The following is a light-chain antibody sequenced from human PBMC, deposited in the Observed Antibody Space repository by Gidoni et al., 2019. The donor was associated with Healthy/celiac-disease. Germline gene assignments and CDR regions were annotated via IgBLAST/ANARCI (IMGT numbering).Light chain of an antibody. V-gene: IGKV1-5*03. CDR3: QQYNSYSLT. Sequence: DIQMTLSPSTLSASVGDRVTITCRASQSISSWLAWYQQKPGKAPKLLIYKASSLESGVPSRFSGSGSGTEFTLTISSLQPDDFATYYCQQYNSYSLTFGGGTKVENK. CDR2: KAS. CDR1: QSISSW. J-gene: IGKJ4*01.